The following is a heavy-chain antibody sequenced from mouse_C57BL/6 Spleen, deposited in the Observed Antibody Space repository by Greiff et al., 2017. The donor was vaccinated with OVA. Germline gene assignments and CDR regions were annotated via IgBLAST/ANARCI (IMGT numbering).Heavy chain of an antibody. D-gene: IGHD4-1*01. CDR2: IYPGDGDT. V-gene: IGHV1-80*01. CDR3: ARSLTGRYFDV. Sequence: QFQLQQPGAELGKPGASVKISCKASGYAFSTSWMNWVKQRPGRGLEWFGQIYPGDGDTNYNGKFKGKATLTADKSSSTAYMQLSSLTSEDSAVYFCARSLTGRYFDVWGTGTTVTVSS. CDR1: GYAFSTSW. J-gene: IGHJ1*03.